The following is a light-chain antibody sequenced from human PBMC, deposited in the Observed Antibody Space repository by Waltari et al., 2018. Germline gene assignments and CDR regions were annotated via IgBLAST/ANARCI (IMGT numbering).Light chain of an antibody. CDR1: NSDVGVYDS. CDR2: DVS. V-gene: IGLV2-14*03. Sequence: QSALTQPASVSGSPGQSITISCTGPNSDVGVYDSPSWFQQHPGKAPRIIIYDVSNRPSGVSNRFSGSKSGNTASLTISGLQAEDEADYYCSSYTTSSTLVFGGGTKLTVL. CDR3: SSYTTSSTLV. J-gene: IGLJ3*02.